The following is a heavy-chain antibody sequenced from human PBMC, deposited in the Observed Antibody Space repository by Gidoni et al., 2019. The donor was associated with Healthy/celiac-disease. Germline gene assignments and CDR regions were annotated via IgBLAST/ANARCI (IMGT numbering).Heavy chain of an antibody. D-gene: IGHD2-2*01. CDR1: VGPFSTYA. CDR2: IIPIFGTA. V-gene: IGHV1-69*01. Sequence: QVQLVQSGAEVKQPGSSVKVSCKASVGPFSTYAISWVRQAPGQGLEWMGGIIPIFGTANYAQKFQGRVTIIADESTSTAYMELSSLRSEDTAVYYCARGGYCSSTICYHMDVWGQGTTVTV. J-gene: IGHJ6*02. CDR3: ARGGYCSSTICYHMDV.